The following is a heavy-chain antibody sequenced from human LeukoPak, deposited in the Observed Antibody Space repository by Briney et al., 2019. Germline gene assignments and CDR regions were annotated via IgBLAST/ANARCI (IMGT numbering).Heavy chain of an antibody. CDR1: GFTFHHYS. CDR2: ISWDGGIT. V-gene: IGHV3-43*01. J-gene: IGHJ4*02. Sequence: PGGSLRLSCAASGFTFHHYSMHWVRQPPGKGLEWVSLISWDGGITYYADSVRGRFTISRDNSKNSLSLEMNSLRTEDTALYYCAKDSNTGGYSFGSWVQGTLVTVTS. D-gene: IGHD5-12*01. CDR3: AKDSNTGGYSFGS.